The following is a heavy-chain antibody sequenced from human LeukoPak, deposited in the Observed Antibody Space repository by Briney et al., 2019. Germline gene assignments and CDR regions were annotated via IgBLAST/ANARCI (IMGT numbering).Heavy chain of an antibody. CDR3: ARVARDTIFGVVINYYYYMDV. CDR2: IKTDGSEK. CDR1: GFTFSSYW. Sequence: GGSLRLSCAASGFTFSSYWMSWVRQAPGKGLGWVAKIKTDGSEKYYVDSVKGRFNISRGNAKNSLYLQMNSLRAEDTAVYYCARVARDTIFGVVINYYYYMDVWGKGTTVTVSS. V-gene: IGHV3-7*01. J-gene: IGHJ6*03. D-gene: IGHD3-3*01.